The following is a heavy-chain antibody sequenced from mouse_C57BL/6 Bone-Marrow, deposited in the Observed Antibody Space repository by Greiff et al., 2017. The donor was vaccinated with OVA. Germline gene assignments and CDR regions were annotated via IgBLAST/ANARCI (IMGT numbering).Heavy chain of an antibody. Sequence: EVKLMESGGGLVKPGGSLKLSCAASGFTFSSYAMSWVRQTPEKRLEWVATISDGGSYTYYPDNVKGRFTISRDNAKNNLYLQMSHLKSEDTAMYYCARDLADGYYSDYWGQGTTLTVSS. V-gene: IGHV5-4*01. CDR3: ARDLADGYYSDY. CDR2: ISDGGSYT. D-gene: IGHD2-3*01. CDR1: GFTFSSYA. J-gene: IGHJ2*01.